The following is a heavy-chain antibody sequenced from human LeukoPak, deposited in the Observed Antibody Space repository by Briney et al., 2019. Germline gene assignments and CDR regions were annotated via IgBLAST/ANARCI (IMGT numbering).Heavy chain of an antibody. CDR2: MSGTGKTI. CDR3: ARGGGDYTSRYYMGV. V-gene: IGHV3-11*04. J-gene: IGHJ6*03. CDR1: RFTFRGFY. Sequence: GALRPSCASFRFTFRGFYMHWIRQAPGEGVEGVSYMSGTGKTISDADSLKGRFTISRDNTKNLLFLQVNTLRVEDTATYYCARGGGDYTSRYYMGVWGKGTTVTVSS. D-gene: IGHD3-3*01.